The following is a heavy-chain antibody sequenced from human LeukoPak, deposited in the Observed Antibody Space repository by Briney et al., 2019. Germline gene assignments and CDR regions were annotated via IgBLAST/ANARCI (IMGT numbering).Heavy chain of an antibody. V-gene: IGHV4-61*05. Sequence: PSETLSLTCSVSGVSIRSSSYSWGWIRQPPGKGLEWIGYIYYSGSTNYNPSLKSRVTISVDTSKNQFSLKLNSVAAADTAVYYCARALFDSSSRAGWCDPWGQGTLVSVSS. D-gene: IGHD6-13*01. CDR3: ARALFDSSSRAGWCDP. J-gene: IGHJ5*02. CDR1: GVSIRSSSYS. CDR2: IYYSGST.